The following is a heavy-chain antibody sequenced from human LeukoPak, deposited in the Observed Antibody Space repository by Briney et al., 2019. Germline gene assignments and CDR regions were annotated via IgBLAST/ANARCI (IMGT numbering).Heavy chain of an antibody. D-gene: IGHD3-3*01. Sequence: GGSLRLSCAASGFTFSSYWMSWVRQAPGKGLEWVANIKQDGSEKYYVDSVEGRFTISRDNAKNSLYLQMNSLRAEDTAVYYCAREGITIFGVVILHYYGMDVWGQGTTVTVSS. CDR1: GFTFSSYW. CDR2: IKQDGSEK. CDR3: AREGITIFGVVILHYYGMDV. J-gene: IGHJ6*02. V-gene: IGHV3-7*01.